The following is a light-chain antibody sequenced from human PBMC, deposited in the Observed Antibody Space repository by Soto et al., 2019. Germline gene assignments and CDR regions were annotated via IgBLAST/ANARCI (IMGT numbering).Light chain of an antibody. V-gene: IGKV3-20*01. CDR3: QQYGSSGT. CDR1: QSVSNNY. Sequence: EIVLTHSPGTLSLSPGQRSTLSFRASQSVSNNYLAWYQQKPGQAPRLLIYGASNRATGIPDRFSGSGSGTDFTLTISRLEPEDFAVYYCQQYGSSGTFGQGTKV. J-gene: IGKJ1*01. CDR2: GAS.